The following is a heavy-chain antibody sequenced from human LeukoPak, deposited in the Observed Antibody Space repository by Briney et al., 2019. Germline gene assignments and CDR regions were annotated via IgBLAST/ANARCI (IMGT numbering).Heavy chain of an antibody. CDR2: IKQDGSEK. CDR3: ARTPVLGGRDYYGMDV. D-gene: IGHD2/OR15-2a*01. Sequence: TGGSLRLSCAASGFTFSNYWMTWVRQAPGKGLEWVGTIKQDGSEKYYVDSVKGRFTISRDNTKNSLYLQMNSLRAEDTAVYHCARTPVLGGRDYYGMDVWGQGTTVTVSS. CDR1: GFTFSNYW. J-gene: IGHJ6*02. V-gene: IGHV3-7*01.